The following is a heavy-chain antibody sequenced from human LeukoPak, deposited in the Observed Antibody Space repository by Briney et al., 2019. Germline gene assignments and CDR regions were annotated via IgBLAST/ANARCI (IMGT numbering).Heavy chain of an antibody. J-gene: IGHJ6*03. V-gene: IGHV1-18*01. CDR2: ISAYNGNT. CDR3: ARVIQYYYYYMDV. CDR1: GYTFTSYG. D-gene: IGHD2/OR15-2a*01. Sequence: ASVKVSCKASGYTFTSYGISWVRQAPGQGLEWMGWISAYNGNTNYAQKLQGRVTMTRNTSISTAYMELSSLRSEDTAVYYCARVIQYYYYYMDVWGKGTTVTVSS.